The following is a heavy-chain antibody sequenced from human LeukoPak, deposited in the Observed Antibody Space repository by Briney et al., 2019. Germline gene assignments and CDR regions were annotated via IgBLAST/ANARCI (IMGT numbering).Heavy chain of an antibody. Sequence: PSETLSLTCTVSGGSISSYYWSWIRQPPGKGLEWIGYTYTSGSTNYNPSLKSRVTISVDTSKNQFSLKLSSVTAADTAVYYCASSGTTVSLDVWGKGATVTVSS. CDR3: ASSGTTVSLDV. J-gene: IGHJ6*04. V-gene: IGHV4-4*09. D-gene: IGHD4-11*01. CDR1: GGSISSYY. CDR2: TYTSGST.